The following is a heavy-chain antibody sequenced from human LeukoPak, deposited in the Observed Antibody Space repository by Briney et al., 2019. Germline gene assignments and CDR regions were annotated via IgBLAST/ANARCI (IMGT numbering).Heavy chain of an antibody. V-gene: IGHV4-34*01. CDR3: AREPNSSGWYHRFDY. Sequence: SETLSLTCAVYGGSFSGYYWSWIRQPPGKGLEWIGEINHSGSTNYNPSLKGRVTISVDTSKNQFSLKLSSVTAADTAVYYCAREPNSSGWYHRFDYWGQGTLVTVSS. D-gene: IGHD6-19*01. J-gene: IGHJ4*02. CDR1: GGSFSGYY. CDR2: INHSGST.